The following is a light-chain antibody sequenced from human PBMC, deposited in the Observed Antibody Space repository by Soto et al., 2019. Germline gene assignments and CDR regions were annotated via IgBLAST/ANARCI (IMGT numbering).Light chain of an antibody. CDR2: GNN. CDR3: QSYVSCLTALV. V-gene: IGLV1-40*01. CDR1: SSNIGAPYG. J-gene: IGLJ2*01. Sequence: QSVLTQPPSVSGAPGRRVTISCTWSSSNIGAPYGVHWYQQLPGTAPKLLIYGNNNRHSGVPDRFSGSQSGTAASLAITGLQAEDEAESYCQSYVSCLTALVFGGGTKVTVL.